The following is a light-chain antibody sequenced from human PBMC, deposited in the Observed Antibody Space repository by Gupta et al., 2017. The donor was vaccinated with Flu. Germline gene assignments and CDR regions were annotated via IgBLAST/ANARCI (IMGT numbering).Light chain of an antibody. CDR3: SSAEGSNNLLV. V-gene: IGLV2-8*01. Sequence: ISCTGATSDVGGDNYVSCYHHHPRTAPNLLMFSVSGRPSAVPARFSGSTSANTASPTATGLQAEDEADYYYSSAEGSNNLLVFGGGTKLTVL. CDR1: TSDVGGDNY. J-gene: IGLJ3*02. CDR2: SVS.